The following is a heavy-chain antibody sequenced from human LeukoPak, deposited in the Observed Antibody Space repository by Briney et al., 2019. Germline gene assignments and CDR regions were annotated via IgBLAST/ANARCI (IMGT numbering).Heavy chain of an antibody. D-gene: IGHD3-10*01. Sequence: GGSLRLSCAASGFTFSSYAMSWVRQAPGKGLEWASGISGSGGRTYYADSVKEGFIISRDNPKNTLYLQMNSLRVDDTAVYYCAKDLWFGEFAPDYWGQGALVTVSS. J-gene: IGHJ4*02. CDR3: AKDLWFGEFAPDY. CDR1: GFTFSSYA. CDR2: ISGSGGRT. V-gene: IGHV3-23*01.